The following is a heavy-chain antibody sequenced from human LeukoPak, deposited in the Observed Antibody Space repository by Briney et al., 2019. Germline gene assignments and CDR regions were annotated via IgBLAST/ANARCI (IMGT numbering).Heavy chain of an antibody. J-gene: IGHJ6*02. CDR1: GFTFSRYW. Sequence: PGGSLTLSCAASGFTFSRYWMNWVRQAPGKGLVWVSRINSDESTTRYADSVKGRLTISRDNAKNTMYLQMNSLRAEDTAVYYCARENFYGMDVWGQGTTVTVSS. CDR2: INSDESTT. CDR3: ARENFYGMDV. V-gene: IGHV3-74*01.